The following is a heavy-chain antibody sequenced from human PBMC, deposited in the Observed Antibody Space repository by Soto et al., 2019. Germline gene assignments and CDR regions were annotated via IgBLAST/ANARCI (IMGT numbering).Heavy chain of an antibody. CDR2: ISYDGSSS. CDR1: GFTFSNFA. CDR3: AKLPGYYYESTAYSNTFHM. D-gene: IGHD3-22*01. V-gene: IGHV3-30*18. J-gene: IGHJ3*02. Sequence: ESGGGVVQPGRSLRLSCVASGFTFSNFAFHWVRQAPGKGLEWVAVISYDGSSSDYAESVKGRFTISRDNSKNSLYLQMHSLRAEDTAVYYCAKLPGYYYESTAYSNTFHMWGPWTMVTVSS.